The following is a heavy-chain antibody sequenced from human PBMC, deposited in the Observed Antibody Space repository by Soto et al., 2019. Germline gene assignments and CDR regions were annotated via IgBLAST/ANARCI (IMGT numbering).Heavy chain of an antibody. CDR1: GYSFAGYW. V-gene: IGHV5-10-1*01. Sequence: GGSLKISCKGSGYSFAGYWITWVRQKPGKGLEWMGRIDPSDSQTYYSPSFRGHVTISATKSITTVFLQWSSLRASDTAMYYCARQIYDSDKGPNVQYYFDSWGQGTPVTVSS. CDR3: ARQIYDSDKGPNVQYYFDS. J-gene: IGHJ4*02. D-gene: IGHD3-22*01. CDR2: IDPSDSQT.